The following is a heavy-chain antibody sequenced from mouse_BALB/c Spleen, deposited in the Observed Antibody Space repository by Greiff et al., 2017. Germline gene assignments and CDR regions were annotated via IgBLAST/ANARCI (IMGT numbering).Heavy chain of an antibody. D-gene: IGHD2-12*01. CDR1: GYSITSDYA. J-gene: IGHJ2*01. V-gene: IGHV3-2*02. CDR3: ARYDNYFDY. Sequence: EVQLQESGPGLVKPSQSLSLTCTVTGYSITSDYAWNWIRQFPGNKLEWMGYISYSGSTSYNPSLKSRISITRDTSKNQFFLQLNSVTTEDTATYYCARYDNYFDYWGQGTTLTVSS. CDR2: ISYSGST.